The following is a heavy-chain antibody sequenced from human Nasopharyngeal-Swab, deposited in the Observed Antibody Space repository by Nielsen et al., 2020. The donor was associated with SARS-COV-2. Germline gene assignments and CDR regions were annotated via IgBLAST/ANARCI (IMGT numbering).Heavy chain of an antibody. CDR2: INHSGST. Sequence: SETLSLTCAVYGGSFSGYYWSWIRQPPGKGLEWIGEINHSGSTNYNPSLKSRVTISVDTSKNQFSLKLSSVTAADTAVYYCARGVTMIVDRWGQGTLVTVSP. J-gene: IGHJ4*02. D-gene: IGHD3-22*01. CDR3: ARGVTMIVDR. CDR1: GGSFSGYY. V-gene: IGHV4-34*01.